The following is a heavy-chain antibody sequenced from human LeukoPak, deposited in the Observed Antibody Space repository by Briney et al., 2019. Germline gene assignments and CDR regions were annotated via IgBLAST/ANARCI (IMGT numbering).Heavy chain of an antibody. Sequence: GGSLRLSCVVSGIPFSDFYMNWIRQAPGKGLEWISYVSSSSSYTDYAESVKGRFTISRDNAKSALYLEMSDLRVEDTAVYYCAAGTAADYWGQGTLVIVSP. J-gene: IGHJ4*02. CDR2: VSSSSSYT. CDR1: GIPFSDFY. D-gene: IGHD6-13*01. CDR3: AAGTAADY. V-gene: IGHV3-11*03.